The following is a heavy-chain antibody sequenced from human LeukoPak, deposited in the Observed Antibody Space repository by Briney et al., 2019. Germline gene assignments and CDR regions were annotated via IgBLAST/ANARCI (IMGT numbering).Heavy chain of an antibody. CDR2: ISSSSSYT. V-gene: IGHV3-11*06. CDR3: ARDRMGGSYYYYGMDV. Sequence: GGSLRLSCGASGFTFSDYYMSWIRQAPGKGLEWVSYISSSSSYTNYADSVKGRFTISRDNAKNSLYLQMNSLRAEDTAVYYCARDRMGGSYYYYGMDVWGQGTTVTVSS. CDR1: GFTFSDYY. D-gene: IGHD3-10*01. J-gene: IGHJ6*02.